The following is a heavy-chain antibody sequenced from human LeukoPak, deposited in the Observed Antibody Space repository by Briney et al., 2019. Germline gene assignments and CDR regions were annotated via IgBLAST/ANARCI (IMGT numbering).Heavy chain of an antibody. CDR2: ISTTGGT. D-gene: IGHD5-12*01. CDR3: ARGSGYDGRNFDY. Sequence: PSETLSLTCTVSGASISSYHWTWIRQPAGKGLEWIGRISTTGGTNYNPSLKSRVTISVDKSKNQFSLKLTSVTAADTAVYYCARGSGYDGRNFDYWGQGTLVTVSS. J-gene: IGHJ4*02. V-gene: IGHV4-4*07. CDR1: GASISSYH.